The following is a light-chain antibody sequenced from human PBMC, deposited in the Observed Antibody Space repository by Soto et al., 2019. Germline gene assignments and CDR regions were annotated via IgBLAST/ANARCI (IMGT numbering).Light chain of an antibody. Sequence: DIQMTQSPGSLSASEGDRVTITCRASQSISSYLTWYQQKPGKAPKLLIYAASSLQSGVPSRFSGSGSGTDFTLTISSLQPEDFATYYCHQCFSTPWALGQGTKVDIK. J-gene: IGKJ1*01. V-gene: IGKV1-39*01. CDR3: HQCFSTPWA. CDR1: QSISSY. CDR2: AAS.